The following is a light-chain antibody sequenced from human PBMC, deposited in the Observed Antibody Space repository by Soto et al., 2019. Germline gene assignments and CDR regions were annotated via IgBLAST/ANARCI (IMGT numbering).Light chain of an antibody. CDR3: QQYGSPLT. CDR1: EPFNSPY. J-gene: IGKJ4*01. Sequence: VLTQSPATLSLSPGERATLSCTTNEPFNSPYLAWYQQKPGQAPSLLIYGASNRATGIPARFSGSGSGADFTLTISRLEPEDFAVYYCQQYGSPLTFGGGTKVEI. V-gene: IGKV3-20*01. CDR2: GAS.